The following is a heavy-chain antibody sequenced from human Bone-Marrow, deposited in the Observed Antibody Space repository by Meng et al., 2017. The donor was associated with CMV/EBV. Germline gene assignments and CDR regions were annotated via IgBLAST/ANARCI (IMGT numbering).Heavy chain of an antibody. CDR1: GFTFSSYS. Sequence: GESLKISCAASGFTFSSYSMNWVRQAPGKGLEWVSSISSSSSYIYYADSVKGRFTISRDNAKNSLYLQMNSLRAEDTAVYYCARERIEHVLRFLEWSPYYYYGMDVCGQGTTVTVSS. CDR2: ISSSSSYI. J-gene: IGHJ6*02. D-gene: IGHD3-3*01. CDR3: ARERIEHVLRFLEWSPYYYYGMDV. V-gene: IGHV3-21*01.